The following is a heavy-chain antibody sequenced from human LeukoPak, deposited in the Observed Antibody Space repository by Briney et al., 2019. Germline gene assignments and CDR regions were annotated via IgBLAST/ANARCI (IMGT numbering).Heavy chain of an antibody. V-gene: IGHV3-23*01. Sequence: GGSLRLSCAASGFTFTNAWMNWVRQAPGKGLEWVSTISGGGRSTDYADSVKGHFTISRDNSKNTLYLQMNSLRAEDTAVYYCARERYFDYWGQGTLVTVSS. CDR1: GFTFTNAW. CDR3: ARERYFDY. CDR2: ISGGGRST. J-gene: IGHJ4*02.